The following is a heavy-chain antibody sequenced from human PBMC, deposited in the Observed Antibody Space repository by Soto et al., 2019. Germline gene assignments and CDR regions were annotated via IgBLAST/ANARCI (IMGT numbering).Heavy chain of an antibody. D-gene: IGHD2-2*01. CDR2: INPLSGIA. CDR1: GGTFVRHV. V-gene: IGHV1-69*09. Sequence: QVQLVQSGAEVKKPESSVKVSCKTSGGTFVRHVISWVRQAPGQGPEWMGKINPLSGIANYAQKFQDRVTFTADTDSSTAYMELSSLRSDDTAVYYSAAPACAATWCSPSHDLDHWGQGPLVTVSS. CDR3: AAPACAATWCSPSHDLDH. J-gene: IGHJ4*02.